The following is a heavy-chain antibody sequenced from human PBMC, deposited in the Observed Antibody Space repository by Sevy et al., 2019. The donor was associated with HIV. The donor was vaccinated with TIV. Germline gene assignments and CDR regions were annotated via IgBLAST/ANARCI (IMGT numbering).Heavy chain of an antibody. V-gene: IGHV3-33*01. J-gene: IGHJ4*02. CDR2: IWYDGSSE. CDR1: GFSFSKYG. D-gene: IGHD3-22*01. Sequence: GGSLRLSCAASGFSFSKYGMHWVRQAPGKGLEWVALIWYDGSSEYYADSVKGRFTISRDNSNNTLYLQVNGLRAEETAVYYCVRGADYYDRGGANCDSWGQGTLVTVSS. CDR3: VRGADYYDRGGANCDS.